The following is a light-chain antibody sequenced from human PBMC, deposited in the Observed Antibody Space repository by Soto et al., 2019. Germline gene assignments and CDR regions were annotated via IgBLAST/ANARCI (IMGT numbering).Light chain of an antibody. J-gene: IGKJ2*01. V-gene: IGKV3-20*01. Sequence: EIVLTQSPGTLSLSPGERATLSCGTSQPITSDYLAWYQQKPGQAPRLLMYGAFKRATGIPARFSGSGSGTDFTLTISRLEPEDFAVYYCQQYGSSPYNFGQGTKLEI. CDR3: QQYGSSPYN. CDR1: QPITSDY. CDR2: GAF.